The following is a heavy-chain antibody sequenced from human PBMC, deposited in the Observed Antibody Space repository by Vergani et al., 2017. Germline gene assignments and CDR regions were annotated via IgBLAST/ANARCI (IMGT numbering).Heavy chain of an antibody. D-gene: IGHD2-15*01. CDR1: GGSISSSSYY. CDR3: AGPDCSGGSCYSGY. Sequence: QLQLQESGPGLVKPSETLSLTCTVSGGSISSSSYYWGWLRQPPGKGLEWIGSIYYSGSTYYNPSLKSRVTISVDTSKNQFSLKLSSVTAADTAVYYCAGPDCSGGSCYSGYWGQGTLVTVSS. CDR2: IYYSGST. V-gene: IGHV4-39*01. J-gene: IGHJ4*02.